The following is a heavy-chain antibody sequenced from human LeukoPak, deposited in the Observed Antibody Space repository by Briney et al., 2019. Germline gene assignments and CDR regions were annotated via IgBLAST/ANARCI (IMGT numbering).Heavy chain of an antibody. CDR3: ARAGIAAAGTRFDP. CDR1: GGSISSYY. J-gene: IGHJ5*02. V-gene: IGHV4-59*01. D-gene: IGHD6-13*01. CDR2: IYYSGST. Sequence: SETLSLTCTVSGGSISSYYWSWIWQPPGKGLEWIGYIYYSGSTNYNPSLKSRVTISVDTSKNQFSLKLSSVTAADTAVYYCARAGIAAAGTRFDPWGQGTLVTVSS.